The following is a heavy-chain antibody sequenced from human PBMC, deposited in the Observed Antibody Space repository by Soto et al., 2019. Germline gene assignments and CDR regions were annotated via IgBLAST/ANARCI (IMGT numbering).Heavy chain of an antibody. CDR1: GFTFSSYA. Sequence: GGSLRLSCAASGFTFSSYAMSWVRQAPGKGLEWVPAISGSGGSTYYADSVKGRFTISRDNSKNTLYLQMNSLRAEDTAVCYCAKDRDYYDSSGYYYSWGQGTLVTVSS. V-gene: IGHV3-23*01. CDR2: ISGSGGST. D-gene: IGHD3-22*01. J-gene: IGHJ4*02. CDR3: AKDRDYYDSSGYYYS.